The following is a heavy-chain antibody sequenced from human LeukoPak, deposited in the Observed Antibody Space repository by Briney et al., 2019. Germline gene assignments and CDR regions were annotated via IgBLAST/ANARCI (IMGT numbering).Heavy chain of an antibody. D-gene: IGHD4-17*01. J-gene: IGHJ5*02. V-gene: IGHV3-53*01. Sequence: PGGSLRLSCAASGFTASSNYMSWVRQAPGKGLEWVSIIYSADNTYYADSEKGRFIISRDNSKNTVYLQMNSLRAEDTAVYYCARDRAYGDYASWGQGTLVTVSS. CDR2: IYSADNT. CDR1: GFTASSNY. CDR3: ARDRAYGDYAS.